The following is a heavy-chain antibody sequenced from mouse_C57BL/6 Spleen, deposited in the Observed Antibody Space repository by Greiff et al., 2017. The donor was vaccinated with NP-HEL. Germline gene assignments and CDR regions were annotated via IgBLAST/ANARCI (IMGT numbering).Heavy chain of an antibody. CDR3: ARGGYHFWYFDV. D-gene: IGHD2-2*01. CDR1: GYAFSSYW. Sequence: QVQLKESGAELVKPGASVKISCKASGYAFSSYWMNWVKQRPGKGLEWIGQIYPGDGDTNYNGKFKGKATLTADKSSSTAYMQLSSLTSEDSAVYFCARGGYHFWYFDVWGTGTTVTVSS. V-gene: IGHV1-80*01. J-gene: IGHJ1*03. CDR2: IYPGDGDT.